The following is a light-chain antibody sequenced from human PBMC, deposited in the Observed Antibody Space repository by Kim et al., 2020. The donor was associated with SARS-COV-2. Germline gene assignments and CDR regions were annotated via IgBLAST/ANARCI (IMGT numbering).Light chain of an antibody. CDR2: RNN. CDR1: SSNIGSNY. V-gene: IGLV1-47*01. CDR3: AAWDDSLSPSWV. J-gene: IGLJ2*01. Sequence: QRVTISCSGSSSNIGSNYVYWYQQLPGTAPKLLIYRNNQRPSGVPDRFSGSKSGTSASLAISGLRSEDEADYYCAAWDDSLSPSWVFGGGTQLTVL.